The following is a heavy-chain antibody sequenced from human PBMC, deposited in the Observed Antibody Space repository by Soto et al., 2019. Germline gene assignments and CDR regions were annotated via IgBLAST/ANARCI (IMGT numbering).Heavy chain of an antibody. Sequence: PGGSLRLSCAASGFTFSSYAMSWVRQAPGKGLEWVSAISGSGGSTYYADSVKGRFTISRDNSKNTLYLQMNSLRAEDTAVYYCASNPPITMVRGVIANYYGMDVWGQGTRVTVSS. J-gene: IGHJ6*02. V-gene: IGHV3-23*01. CDR3: ASNPPITMVRGVIANYYGMDV. CDR2: ISGSGGST. D-gene: IGHD3-10*01. CDR1: GFTFSSYA.